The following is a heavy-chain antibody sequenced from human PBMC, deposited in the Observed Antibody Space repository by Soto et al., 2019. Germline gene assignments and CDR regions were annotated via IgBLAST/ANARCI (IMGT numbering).Heavy chain of an antibody. CDR3: ARGRSYDFWSGYHSDNWFDP. CDR1: GYTFTSYG. V-gene: IGHV1-18*01. Sequence: ASVKVSCKASGYTFTSYGISWVRQAPGQGLEWMGWISAYNGNTNYAQKLQGRVTMTTDTSTSTAYMELRSLRSDDTAVYYCARGRSYDFWSGYHSDNWFDPWGQGTLVTVSS. D-gene: IGHD3-3*01. J-gene: IGHJ5*02. CDR2: ISAYNGNT.